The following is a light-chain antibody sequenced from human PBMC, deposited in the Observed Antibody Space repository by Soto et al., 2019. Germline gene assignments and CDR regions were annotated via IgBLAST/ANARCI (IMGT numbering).Light chain of an antibody. CDR2: DAS. CDR3: QQYNRDWT. CDR1: QSISWW. J-gene: IGKJ1*01. Sequence: DIQMTQSPSSLSASVGDRVTITCRASQSISWWLAWYQQKPGKAPNLLIYDASSPESGVPSRFSGSGSGTEFTLTISSLQPDDFATYYCQQYNRDWTFGQGTKVDIK. V-gene: IGKV1-5*01.